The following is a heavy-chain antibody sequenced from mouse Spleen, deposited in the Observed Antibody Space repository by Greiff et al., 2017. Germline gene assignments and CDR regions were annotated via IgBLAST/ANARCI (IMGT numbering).Heavy chain of an antibody. J-gene: IGHJ4*01. CDR2: ISGGGSYT. Sequence: EVQVVESGGGLVKPGGSLKLSCAASGFTFSSYGMSWVRQTPEKRLEWVATISGGGSYTYYPDSVKGRFTISRDNAKNNLYLQMSSLRSEDTALYYCARHGGGGDAMDYWGQGTSVTVSS. V-gene: IGHV5-9-2*01. D-gene: IGHD1-1*02. CDR1: GFTFSSYG. CDR3: ARHGGGGDAMDY.